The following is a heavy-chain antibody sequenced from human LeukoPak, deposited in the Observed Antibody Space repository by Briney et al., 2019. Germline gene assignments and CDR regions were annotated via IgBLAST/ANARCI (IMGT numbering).Heavy chain of an antibody. V-gene: IGHV4-4*02. CDR1: GGSISSSNW. J-gene: IGHJ4*02. CDR3: ARFSRGSWYYAYYYFDY. Sequence: SETLSLTCAVSGGSISSSNWWSWVRQPPGKGLEWIGEINHSGSTNYNPSLKSRVTISVDTSKNQFSLKLSSVTAADTAVYYCARFSRGSWYYAYYYFDYWGQGTLVTVSS. CDR2: INHSGST. D-gene: IGHD6-13*01.